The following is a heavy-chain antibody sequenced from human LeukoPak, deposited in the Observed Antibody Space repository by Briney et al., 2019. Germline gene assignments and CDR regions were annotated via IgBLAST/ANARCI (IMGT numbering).Heavy chain of an antibody. CDR1: GFTFSNYA. J-gene: IGHJ4*02. D-gene: IGHD1-20*01. Sequence: PGGSLSLSCAASGFTFSNYAMHWVRQAPGKGLEWVAVISYDGSNKYYADSVKGRFTISRDNAKKSLYLQMNSLRAEDTAVYYCARPLSGTTDFDYWGQGTLVTVSS. V-gene: IGHV3-30-3*01. CDR2: ISYDGSNK. CDR3: ARPLSGTTDFDY.